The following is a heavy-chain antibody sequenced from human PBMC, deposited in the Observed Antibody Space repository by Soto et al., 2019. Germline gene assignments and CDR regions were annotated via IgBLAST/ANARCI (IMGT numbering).Heavy chain of an antibody. V-gene: IGHV3-21*01. Sequence: EVQLVESGGGLVKPGGSLRLSGAASGFTFSSYSMNWVRQAPGKGLEWVSSISSSSSYIYYADSVKGRFTISRDNAKNSLYLQMNSLRAEDTAVYYCARGGHQWLRGLHYFDYWGQGTLVTVSS. J-gene: IGHJ4*02. D-gene: IGHD5-12*01. CDR3: ARGGHQWLRGLHYFDY. CDR1: GFTFSSYS. CDR2: ISSSSSYI.